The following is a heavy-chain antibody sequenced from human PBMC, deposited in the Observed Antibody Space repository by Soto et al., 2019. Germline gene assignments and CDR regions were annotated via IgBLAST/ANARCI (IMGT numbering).Heavy chain of an antibody. Sequence: EVQLLESGGGLVQPGGSLRLSCAASGFSFSSHAMSWVRQAPGKGLEWVSGISSSGGTRQYADSVKGRFTISRDNSKNTLYLQMNSLRAEDTAVYYCAKDSYYYDTSAYWPDYWGQGTLVTVSS. CDR1: GFSFSSHA. V-gene: IGHV3-23*01. CDR3: AKDSYYYDTSAYWPDY. J-gene: IGHJ4*02. CDR2: ISSSGGTR. D-gene: IGHD3-22*01.